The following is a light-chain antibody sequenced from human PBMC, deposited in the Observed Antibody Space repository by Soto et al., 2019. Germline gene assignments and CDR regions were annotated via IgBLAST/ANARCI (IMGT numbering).Light chain of an antibody. J-gene: IGKJ3*01. CDR2: GVS. CDR3: QQYGDSPGA. Sequence: EIVLTQSPGTLSLSPGERATLSCRASQNVSRSSLAWYQQRPGQAPRLLIYGVSSRATGIPDRFSGSGSGTDFTLTINGLEPEDFAEYYCQQYGDSPGAFGPGTKVDIK. V-gene: IGKV3-20*01. CDR1: QNVSRSS.